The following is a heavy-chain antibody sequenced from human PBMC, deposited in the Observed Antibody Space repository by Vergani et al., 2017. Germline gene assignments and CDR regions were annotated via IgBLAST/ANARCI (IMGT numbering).Heavy chain of an antibody. Sequence: QVQLVQSGAEVKKPGSSVKVSCKASGGTFSSYTISWVRQAPGQGLEWMGRIIPILGIANYAQKFQGRVTITADKSTSTAYMGLSSLRSEDTAVYYCARDLGYCSDGSCSYWGQGTLVTVSS. CDR1: GGTFSSYT. CDR3: ARDLGYCSDGSCSY. V-gene: IGHV1-69*08. J-gene: IGHJ4*02. D-gene: IGHD2-15*01. CDR2: IIPILGIA.